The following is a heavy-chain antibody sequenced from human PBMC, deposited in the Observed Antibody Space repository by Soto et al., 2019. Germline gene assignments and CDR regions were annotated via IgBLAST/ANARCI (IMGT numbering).Heavy chain of an antibody. J-gene: IGHJ4*02. V-gene: IGHV3-15*01. CDR3: SALPNSYYYDSSGYYRFDY. CDR1: GFTFSNAW. D-gene: IGHD3-22*01. CDR2: IKSKTDGGTT. Sequence: GGSLRLSCAASGFTFSNAWMSWARQAPGKGLEWVGRIKSKTDGGTTDYAAPVKGRFTISRDDSKNTLYLQMNSLKTEDTAVYYCSALPNSYYYDSSGYYRFDYWGQGTLVTVSS.